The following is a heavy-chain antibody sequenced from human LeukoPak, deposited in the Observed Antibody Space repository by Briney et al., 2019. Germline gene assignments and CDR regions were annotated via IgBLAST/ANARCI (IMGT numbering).Heavy chain of an antibody. CDR2: IYYSGST. CDR1: GGSISSYY. Sequence: PSETLSLTCTVSGGSISSYYWSWIRQPPGKGLEGIGYIYYSGSTNYNPSLKSRVTISVDTSKNQFSLKLSSVTAADTAVYYCARSYSSSWYITQYYYYMDVWGKGTTVTVSS. J-gene: IGHJ6*03. D-gene: IGHD6-13*01. V-gene: IGHV4-59*01. CDR3: ARSYSSSWYITQYYYYMDV.